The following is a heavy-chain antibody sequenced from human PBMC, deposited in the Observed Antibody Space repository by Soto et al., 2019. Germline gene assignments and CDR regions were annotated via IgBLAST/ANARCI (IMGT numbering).Heavy chain of an antibody. CDR2: ISYDGSNK. CDR1: GFTFSSYA. D-gene: IGHD2-8*01. Sequence: GGSLRLSCAASGFTFSSYAMHWVRRAPGKGLEWVAVISYDGSNKYYADSVKGRFTISRDNSKNTLYLQMNSLRAEDTAVYYCARDEGYCTNGVCYNRNWFDPWGQGTLVTVSS. V-gene: IGHV3-30*04. J-gene: IGHJ5*02. CDR3: ARDEGYCTNGVCYNRNWFDP.